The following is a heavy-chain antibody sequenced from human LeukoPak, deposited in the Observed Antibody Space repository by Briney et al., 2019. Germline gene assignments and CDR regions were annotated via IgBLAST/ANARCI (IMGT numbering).Heavy chain of an antibody. CDR3: ARDPPHRFTMIEKDS. CDR2: ISSSGSTI. V-gene: IGHV3-11*04. Sequence: LSLTCTVYGGSFSGYYWSWIRQAPGKGLEWVSYISSSGSTIYYADSVKGRFTISRDNAKNSLYLQMNSLRAEDTAVYYCARDPPHRFTMIEKDSWGQGILVTVSS. D-gene: IGHD3-22*01. J-gene: IGHJ4*02. CDR1: GGSFSGYY.